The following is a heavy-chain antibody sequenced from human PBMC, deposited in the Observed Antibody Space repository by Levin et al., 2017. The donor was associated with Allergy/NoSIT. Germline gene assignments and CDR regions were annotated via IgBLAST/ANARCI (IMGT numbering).Heavy chain of an antibody. D-gene: IGHD2-21*02. CDR1: GFTFSTYS. Sequence: GGSLRLSCAASGFTFSTYSMNWVRQAPGKGLEWVSSISSSSTYIYYADSVKGRFTISRDNAKNSLYLQMKSLRVEDTAVYYCARRPANTYCGVDCYSGAFDSWGQGKKVIVSS. V-gene: IGHV3-21*01. CDR2: ISSSSTYI. CDR3: ARRPANTYCGVDCYSGAFDS. J-gene: IGHJ3*02.